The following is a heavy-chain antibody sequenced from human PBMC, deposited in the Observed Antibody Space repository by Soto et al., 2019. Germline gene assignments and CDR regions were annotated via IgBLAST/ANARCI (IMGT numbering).Heavy chain of an antibody. CDR1: GGSMTGYF. CDR3: ARTHWVSGTEY. J-gene: IGHJ4*02. CDR2: VYNSGNT. D-gene: IGHD6-19*01. V-gene: IGHV4-4*07. Sequence: QVQLQESGPGLVKPSETLSLPCTVSGGSMTGYFWSWIRQPAGKALEWIGHVYNSGNTDYNPSLASRITMAVDTSKRQFSLKVKSVTAADTAVYYCARTHWVSGTEYWGQGILVTVSS.